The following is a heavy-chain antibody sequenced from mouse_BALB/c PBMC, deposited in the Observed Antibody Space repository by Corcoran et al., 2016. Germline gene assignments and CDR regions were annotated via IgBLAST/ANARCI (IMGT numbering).Heavy chain of an antibody. D-gene: IGHD2-3*01. V-gene: IGHV1-26*01. CDR2: INPYNGAT. CDR3: ARRKIYDGYYPPLDY. CDR1: GYSFTGYY. Sequence: EVQLQQSGPELVKPGASVKISCKASGYSFTGYYMHWVKQSHVKSLEWIGRINPYNGATSYNQNFKDKASLTVDKSSSTAYMELHSLTSEDSAVYYCARRKIYDGYYPPLDYWGQGTTLTVSS. J-gene: IGHJ2*01.